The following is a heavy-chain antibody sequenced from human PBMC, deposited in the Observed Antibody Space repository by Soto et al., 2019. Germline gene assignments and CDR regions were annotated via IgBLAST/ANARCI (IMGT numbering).Heavy chain of an antibody. CDR2: IHHSGDT. Sequence: SETLSLTCVVSGYSISSGYYWVWIRQPPGKGLEWIGSIHHSGDTYYTPSLKSRVTISVNTSKNHFPLKLRSVTAADTAVYSCSIRVPPTGFDYWGQATLVTVSS. D-gene: IGHD3-10*01. V-gene: IGHV4-38-2*01. J-gene: IGHJ4*02. CDR3: SIRVPPTGFDY. CDR1: GYSISSGYY.